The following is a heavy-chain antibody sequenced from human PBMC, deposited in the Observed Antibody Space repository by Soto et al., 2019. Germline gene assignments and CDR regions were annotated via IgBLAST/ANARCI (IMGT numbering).Heavy chain of an antibody. V-gene: IGHV4-59*01. CDR3: ECTMVRGVTVYYYGMDV. D-gene: IGHD3-10*01. CDR2: IYYSGST. CDR1: GGSISSYY. J-gene: IGHJ6*02. Sequence: SETLSLTCTVSGGSISSYYWSWIRQPPGKGLEWIGYIYYSGSTNYNPSLKSRVTISVDTSKNQFSLKLSYVTAADTAVYYCECTMVRGVTVYYYGMDVWGQGTTVTVSS.